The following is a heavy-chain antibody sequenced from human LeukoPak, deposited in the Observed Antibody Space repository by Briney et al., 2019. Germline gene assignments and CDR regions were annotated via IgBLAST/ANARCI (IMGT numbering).Heavy chain of an antibody. D-gene: IGHD3-22*01. CDR3: ARTYYYDSSGYPAFDY. CDR1: GFTFSDYY. J-gene: IGHJ4*02. CDR2: ISSSGSTI. Sequence: PGGSLRLSCAASGFTFSDYYMSWIRQAPGKGLEWVSYISSSGSTIYYADSVKGRFTISRDNAKNSLYLQMNSLRAEDTAVYYCARTYYYDSSGYPAFDYWGQGTLVTVSS. V-gene: IGHV3-11*04.